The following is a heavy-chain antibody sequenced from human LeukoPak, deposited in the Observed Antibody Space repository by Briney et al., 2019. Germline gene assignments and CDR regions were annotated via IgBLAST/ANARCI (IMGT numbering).Heavy chain of an antibody. CDR1: GLTFSSYA. CDR3: AKDLAATYYYYYGMDV. V-gene: IGHV3-23*01. D-gene: IGHD2-15*01. Sequence: GGSLRLSCAASGLTFSSYAMRWVRQAPGKVLELVSVISCSGGSTYYADSVKGRFTISRDNSKNTLYLQMNSLRAEDTAVYYCAKDLAATYYYYYGMDVWGQGTTVTVSS. J-gene: IGHJ6*02. CDR2: ISCSGGST.